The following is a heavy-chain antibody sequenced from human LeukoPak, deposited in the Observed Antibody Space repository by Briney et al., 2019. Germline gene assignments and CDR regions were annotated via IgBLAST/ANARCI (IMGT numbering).Heavy chain of an antibody. J-gene: IGHJ4*02. CDR1: GFTFSGCA. V-gene: IGHV3-73*01. CDR2: IGSKAFNYAT. CDR3: TRHLDGIAAYDY. D-gene: IGHD6-13*01. Sequence: GGSLTLSCVASGFTFSGCAVHWVRQAPGKGLEWVGRIGSKAFNYATVYAASVEGRFTISRDDSKGTAFLQMNSLKTEDTAVYYCTRHLDGIAAYDYWGQGSLVTVAS.